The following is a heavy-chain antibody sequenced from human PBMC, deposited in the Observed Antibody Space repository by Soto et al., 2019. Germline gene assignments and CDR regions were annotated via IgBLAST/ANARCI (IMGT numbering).Heavy chain of an antibody. CDR1: GGSISSYY. CDR3: ASTGFGTIFGVVKLNAFDF. V-gene: IGHV4-59*01. D-gene: IGHD3-3*01. CDR2: IYYSGST. Sequence: SETLSLTCTVSGGSISSYYWSWIRQPPGKGLEWIGYIYYSGSTNYNPSLKSRVTISVDTSKNQFSLKLSSVTAADTAVYYCASTGFGTIFGVVKLNAFDFWGQGIRVTVAS. J-gene: IGHJ3*01.